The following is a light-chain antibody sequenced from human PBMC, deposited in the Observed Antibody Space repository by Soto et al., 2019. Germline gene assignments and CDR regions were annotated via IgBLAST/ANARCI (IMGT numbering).Light chain of an antibody. CDR3: QHYYSWPRT. J-gene: IGKJ1*01. CDR2: GAS. Sequence: EIVMTQSPATLYVSPGERATLSCRASQSVSRNLAWYQQKPGQAPRLLIYGASTRATGIPASFSGSGSGTEFTLTISSLQSEDFAVYYCQHYYSWPRTFGQGTKVDIK. CDR1: QSVSRN. V-gene: IGKV3-15*01.